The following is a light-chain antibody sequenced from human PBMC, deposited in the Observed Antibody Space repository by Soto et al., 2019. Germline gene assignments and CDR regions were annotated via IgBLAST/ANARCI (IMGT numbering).Light chain of an antibody. J-gene: IGLJ2*01. CDR2: FDD. Sequence: QSVLTQPPSVSEAPRQRVTISCSGSTSNVGNNAVSWYKQLPGEATKLLIYFDDLLPSGVSARFSASKSGTSASLVISGLQSEDEADYYCAAWHDSLEGVVFGGGTKLPVL. V-gene: IGLV1-36*01. CDR1: TSNVGNNA. CDR3: AAWHDSLEGVV.